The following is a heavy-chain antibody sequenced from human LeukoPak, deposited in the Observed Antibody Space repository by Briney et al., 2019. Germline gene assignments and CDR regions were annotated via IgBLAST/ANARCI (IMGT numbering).Heavy chain of an antibody. J-gene: IGHJ4*02. CDR1: GYTFTSYY. CDR3: ARGSSYDILTGYPNPSVY. Sequence: ASVKVSCKASGYTFTSYYMHWVRQAPGQGLEWMGWINPNSGGTNYAQKFQGRVTMTRDTSISTAYMELSRLRSDDTAVYYCARGSSYDILTGYPNPSVYWGQGTLVTVSS. D-gene: IGHD3-9*01. V-gene: IGHV1-2*02. CDR2: INPNSGGT.